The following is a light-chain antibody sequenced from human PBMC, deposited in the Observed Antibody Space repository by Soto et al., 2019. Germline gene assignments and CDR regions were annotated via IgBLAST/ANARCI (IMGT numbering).Light chain of an antibody. J-gene: IGLJ3*02. CDR2: EVR. CDR1: SGDVGGYDF. CDR3: SSFAGRNTWV. V-gene: IGLV2-8*01. Sequence: QSALTQPPSASGSPGQSVTISCTGTSGDVGGYDFVSWYQQYPGKAPKLMIFEVRGRPSGVPDRFSGSKSGNTASLTVSGLQADDEADYYCSSFAGRNTWVFGGGTKVTVL.